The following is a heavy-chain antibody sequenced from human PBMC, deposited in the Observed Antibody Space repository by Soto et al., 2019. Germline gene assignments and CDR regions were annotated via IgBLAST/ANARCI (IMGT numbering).Heavy chain of an antibody. J-gene: IGHJ5*02. V-gene: IGHV1-3*01. CDR1: GYTFTSYA. Sequence: ASVKVSCKASGYTFTSYAMHWVRQAPGQRLEWMGWINAGNGNAKYSQKFQGRVTITRDTSASTAYMELSSLRSEDTAVYYCARVLWTNWFDLWGQGTLVTVSS. D-gene: IGHD2-2*01. CDR2: INAGNGNA. CDR3: ARVLWTNWFDL.